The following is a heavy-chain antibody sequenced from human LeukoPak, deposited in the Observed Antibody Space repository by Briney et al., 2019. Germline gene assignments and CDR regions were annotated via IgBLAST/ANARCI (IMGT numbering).Heavy chain of an antibody. CDR3: AKKVVVGATSPYSDSQD. D-gene: IGHD1-26*01. CDR2: ISGSGVTT. V-gene: IGHV3-23*01. J-gene: IGHJ1*01. Sequence: GGSLRLSCVASGFTFSSYAMSWVRQAPGKGLESVSAISGSGVTTHYAGSVKGRFSISRDNSKNTLYLQMNSLRAEDTALYYCAKKVVVGATSPYSDSQDWGQGTLVTVSS. CDR1: GFTFSSYA.